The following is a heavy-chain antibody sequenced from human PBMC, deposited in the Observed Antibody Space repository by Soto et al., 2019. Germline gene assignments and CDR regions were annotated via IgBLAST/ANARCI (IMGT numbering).Heavy chain of an antibody. CDR2: INHSGST. J-gene: IGHJ4*02. Sequence: SETLSLTCAVYGGSFSGYYWTWILQPPGTGLEWIGEINHSGSTNYNPSLKSRVTISVDTSKNQFSLKLTSVTAADTAVYYCARDKITGLFDYWGQGTLVTVSS. D-gene: IGHD2-8*02. CDR1: GGSFSGYY. V-gene: IGHV4-34*01. CDR3: ARDKITGLFDY.